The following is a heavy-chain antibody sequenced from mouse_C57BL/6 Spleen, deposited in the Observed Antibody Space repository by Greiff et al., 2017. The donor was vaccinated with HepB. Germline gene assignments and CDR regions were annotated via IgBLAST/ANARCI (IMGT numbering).Heavy chain of an antibody. CDR2: ISDGGSYT. V-gene: IGHV5-4*03. J-gene: IGHJ2*01. D-gene: IGHD3-2*01. Sequence: EVMLVESGGGLVKPGGSLKLSCAASGFTFSSYAMSWVRQTPEKRLEWVATISDGGSYTYYPDNVKGRFTISRDNAKNNLYLQMSHLKSEDTAMYYCARARLDSPYFDYWGQGTTLTVSS. CDR1: GFTFSSYA. CDR3: ARARLDSPYFDY.